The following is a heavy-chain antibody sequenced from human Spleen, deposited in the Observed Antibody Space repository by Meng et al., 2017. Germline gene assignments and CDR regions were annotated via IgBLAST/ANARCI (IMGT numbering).Heavy chain of an antibody. Sequence: ASVKVSCKASGYTFTLYGISWVRQAPGQGLEWMGWISAYNGNTNYAQKLQGRVTMTTDTSTRTAYMELRNLRSDDTAVYYCARKSGGGVAYGMDVWGQGTTVTVSS. CDR1: GYTFTLYG. CDR3: ARKSGGGVAYGMDV. CDR2: ISAYNGNT. D-gene: IGHD2-15*01. J-gene: IGHJ6*02. V-gene: IGHV1-18*01.